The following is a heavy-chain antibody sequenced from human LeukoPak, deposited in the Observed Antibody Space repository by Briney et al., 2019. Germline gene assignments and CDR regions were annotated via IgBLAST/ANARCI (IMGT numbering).Heavy chain of an antibody. Sequence: PWGSLRLSCAASGFTFSSYAMTWVRQAPGKGLEWVSSISDSAGHTYYADSVRGRFTIYRDNSKNTVFLQMNSLRAEDTAVYYCAKDGVWQSYYFDYWGQGTLVTVSS. J-gene: IGHJ4*02. CDR1: GFTFSSYA. CDR2: ISDSAGHT. V-gene: IGHV3-23*01. D-gene: IGHD6-19*01. CDR3: AKDGVWQSYYFDY.